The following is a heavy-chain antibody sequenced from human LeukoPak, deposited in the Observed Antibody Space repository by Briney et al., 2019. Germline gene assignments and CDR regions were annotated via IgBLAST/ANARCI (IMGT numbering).Heavy chain of an antibody. Sequence: PSETLSLTCTVSGGSISSYYWSWLRQPQGKGLEWIGYIYYSGSTNYNPSLKSRVTISVDTSKNQFSLKLSSVTAADTAVYYCARGREYYDSSGYSSWGQGTLVTVSS. CDR3: ARGREYYDSSGYSS. D-gene: IGHD3-22*01. V-gene: IGHV4-59*01. CDR1: GGSISSYY. J-gene: IGHJ4*02. CDR2: IYYSGST.